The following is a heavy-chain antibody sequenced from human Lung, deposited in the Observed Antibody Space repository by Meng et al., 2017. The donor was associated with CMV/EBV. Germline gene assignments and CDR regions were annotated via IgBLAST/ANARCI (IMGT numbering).Heavy chain of an antibody. CDR3: ARDPRLNGMDV. CDR1: GGSISSNAYY. Sequence: SETXSLTCTVSGGSISSNAYYWGWIRQPPGKGLEWIASIYFLGSSYYNPSLKRRVTISVDTSKNQFSLNLNSVTAADTAVYYCARDPRLNGMDVWGQGPTVTVSS. CDR2: IYFLGSS. J-gene: IGHJ6*02. V-gene: IGHV4-39*07.